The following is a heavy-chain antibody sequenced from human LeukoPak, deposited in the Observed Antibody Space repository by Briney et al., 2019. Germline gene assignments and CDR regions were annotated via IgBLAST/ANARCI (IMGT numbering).Heavy chain of an antibody. J-gene: IGHJ5*02. Sequence: SETLSLTCAVYGGSFSGYYWSWIRQPPGKGLEWIGEINHSGSTNYNPSLKSRVTISVDTSKNQFSLKLSSVTAADTSVYYCARVGVVVPAARAWFDPWGQGTLVTVSS. CDR3: ARVGVVVPAARAWFDP. CDR1: GGSFSGYY. D-gene: IGHD2-2*01. V-gene: IGHV4-34*01. CDR2: INHSGST.